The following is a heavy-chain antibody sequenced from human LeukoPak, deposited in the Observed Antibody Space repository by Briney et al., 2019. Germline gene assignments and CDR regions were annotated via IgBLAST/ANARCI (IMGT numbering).Heavy chain of an antibody. CDR3: AREADGFDI. CDR1: GFTFSSYG. J-gene: IGHJ3*02. V-gene: IGHV3-66*01. Sequence: GGSLRLSCAASGFTFSSYGMSWVRQAPGKGLEWVSVLYSGGSTYYADFVKGRFTISRDNSKNTLYLQMKSLRAEDTAVYYCAREADGFDIWGQGTMVTVSS. CDR2: LYSGGST.